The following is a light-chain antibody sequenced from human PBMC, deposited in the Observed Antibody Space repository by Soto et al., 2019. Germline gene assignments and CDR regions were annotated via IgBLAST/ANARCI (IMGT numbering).Light chain of an antibody. V-gene: IGKV1-5*03. J-gene: IGKJ2*01. CDR2: KAS. Sequence: DIPMTQSPSTLSASVGDRVTITCRASQSISSWLAWYQQKPGKAPKLLIYKASSLESGVPSRFSGSGSGTEFTLTISSLQPDDFATYYCQQYNSPQGYTFGQGTKLEIK. CDR1: QSISSW. CDR3: QQYNSPQGYT.